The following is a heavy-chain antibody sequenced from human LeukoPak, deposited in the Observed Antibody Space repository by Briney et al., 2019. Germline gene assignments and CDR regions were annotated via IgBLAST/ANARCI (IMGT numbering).Heavy chain of an antibody. CDR3: ARDAWFGAGRTFAY. CDR2: IHSGQRP. D-gene: IGHD3-10*01. CDR1: DYSISSGYF. Sequence: SETLSLPCTVTDYSISSGYFWGWIRQPPGKGLDWIGLIHSGQRPYYSPSLKSRLTISVDTSKNQFSLRLSSVTAADTAVYYCARDAWFGAGRTFAYWGQGTLVTVSS. J-gene: IGHJ4*02. V-gene: IGHV4-38-2*02.